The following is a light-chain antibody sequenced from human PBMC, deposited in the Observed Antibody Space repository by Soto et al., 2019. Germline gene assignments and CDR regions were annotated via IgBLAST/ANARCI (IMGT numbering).Light chain of an antibody. CDR1: SSNSGSNY. CDR2: SND. CDR3: ASWDNSLTGRV. V-gene: IGLV1-47*02. J-gene: IGLJ3*02. Sequence: QLVLTQPPSASGTPGQRVTISCSGSSSNSGSNYVYWYQQLPGTAPKLLIYSNDQRPSGVPERFSGSKSGASASLAISGLRPEDEADYYCASWDNSLTGRVFGGGTKVTVL.